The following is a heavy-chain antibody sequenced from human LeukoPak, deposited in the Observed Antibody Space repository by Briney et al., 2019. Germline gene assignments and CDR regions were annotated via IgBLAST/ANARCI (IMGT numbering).Heavy chain of an antibody. V-gene: IGHV4-31*03. CDR2: IYNSGST. J-gene: IGHJ4*02. Sequence: SETLSLTCTVSGGSINSGGYYWSWIRQYPGKGLEWIGYIYNSGSTDYNPSLKSRVTISVDTSKNQFSLKLSSVTAADTAVYYCARAGFGELLFDYWGQGTLVTVSS. CDR1: GGSINSGGYY. CDR3: ARAGFGELLFDY. D-gene: IGHD3-10*01.